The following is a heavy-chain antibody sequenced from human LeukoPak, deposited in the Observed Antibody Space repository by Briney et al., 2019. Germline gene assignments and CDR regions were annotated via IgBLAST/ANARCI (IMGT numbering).Heavy chain of an antibody. CDR3: ARGSMSTITYDWFDP. CDR1: GFSFSSYV. CDR2: ISYDGSNK. D-gene: IGHD5-24*01. Sequence: GGSLRLSRAASGFSFSSYVMHWVRQAPGKGLEWVAVISYDGSNKYYADSVKGRFTISRDNSKNTLFLQMNSLRAEDTAMYYCARGSMSTITYDWFDPWGQGTLATVSS. J-gene: IGHJ5*02. V-gene: IGHV3-30*01.